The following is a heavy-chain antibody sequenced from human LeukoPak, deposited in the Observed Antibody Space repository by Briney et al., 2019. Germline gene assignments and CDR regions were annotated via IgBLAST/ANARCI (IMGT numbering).Heavy chain of an antibody. CDR1: GGSISSYY. J-gene: IGHJ3*02. D-gene: IGHD5-24*01. CDR3: ARNVEMATIGAFDI. V-gene: IGHV4-59*01. CDR2: IYYTGST. Sequence: SETLSLTCTVSGGSISSYYWSWIRQPPGKGLEWIGYIYYTGSTNYNPSLKSRVTISVDTSKNQFSLKLSSVTAADTAMYYCARNVEMATIGAFDILGQGTMVTVSS.